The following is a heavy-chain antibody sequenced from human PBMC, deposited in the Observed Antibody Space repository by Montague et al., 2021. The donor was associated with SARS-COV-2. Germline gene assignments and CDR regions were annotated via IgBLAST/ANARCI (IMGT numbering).Heavy chain of an antibody. V-gene: IGHV4-39*01. D-gene: IGHD3-3*01. CDR3: ARHSGDYTIFGVVIYYMDV. J-gene: IGHJ6*03. CDR2: INNRGNT. CDR1: GDSISSSSYY. Sequence: SETRSLTCTVSGDSISSSSYYWGWIRQPPGKGLEWIGSINNRGNTYNNPSLRSRVSISVDTSKNQFSLNVRSVTAADTAVFYCARHSGDYTIFGVVIYYMDVWGKGTTVTVSS.